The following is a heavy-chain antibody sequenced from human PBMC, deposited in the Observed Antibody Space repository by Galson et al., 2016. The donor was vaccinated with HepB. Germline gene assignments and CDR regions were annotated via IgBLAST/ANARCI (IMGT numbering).Heavy chain of an antibody. CDR1: GDSVSSNSAG. D-gene: IGHD1-14*01. Sequence: CAISGDSVSSNSAGWNWIRQSPSRGLEWLGRTYYRSQWSHDYSPSVRGRLFLYADTSQNQFSMQLNSVTLEDTAVYYCTRVNHLGRGMNVWGQGTTVTVSS. CDR3: TRVNHLGRGMNV. J-gene: IGHJ6*02. V-gene: IGHV6-1*01. CDR2: TYYRSQWSH.